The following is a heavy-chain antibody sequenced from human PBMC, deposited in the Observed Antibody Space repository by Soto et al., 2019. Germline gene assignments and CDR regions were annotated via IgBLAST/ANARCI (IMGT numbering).Heavy chain of an antibody. J-gene: IGHJ4*02. V-gene: IGHV4-30-2*01. CDR1: GGSISNAAYS. CDR3: ARERGGYGLFDS. D-gene: IGHD5-18*01. Sequence: PSETLSLTCTVSGGSISNAAYSWSWIRQPPGKGLEWIGYIYPSGMPFYNPSLRSRVTISIDRSNDQFSLNLKSVTAADTAVYYCARERGGYGLFDSWYQGTLLTV. CDR2: IYPSGMP.